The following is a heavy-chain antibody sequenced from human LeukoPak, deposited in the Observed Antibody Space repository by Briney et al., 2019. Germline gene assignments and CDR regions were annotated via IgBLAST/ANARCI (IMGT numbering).Heavy chain of an antibody. J-gene: IGHJ4*02. CDR3: ARSRYSSSWILPGY. CDR2: ISYDGSNK. D-gene: IGHD6-13*01. CDR1: GFTFSSYA. V-gene: IGHV3-30-3*01. Sequence: GGSLTLSCAASGFTFSSYAMHWVRQAPGKGLEWVAVISYDGSNKYYADSVKGRFTISRDNSKNTLYLQMNSLRAEDTAVYYRARSRYSSSWILPGYWGQGTLVTVSS.